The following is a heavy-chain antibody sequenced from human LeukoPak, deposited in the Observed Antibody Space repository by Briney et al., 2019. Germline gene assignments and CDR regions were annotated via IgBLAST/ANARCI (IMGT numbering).Heavy chain of an antibody. D-gene: IGHD3-10*01. CDR3: ARPPRLGDAFDI. J-gene: IGHJ3*02. Sequence: SVKVSCKASGGTFSSYAISWVRQAPGQGLEWMGRIIPILGIANYAQKFQGRVTITADKSTSTAYMELSSLRSEDAAVYYCARPPRLGDAFDIWGQGTMVTVSS. CDR1: GGTFSSYA. CDR2: IIPILGIA. V-gene: IGHV1-69*04.